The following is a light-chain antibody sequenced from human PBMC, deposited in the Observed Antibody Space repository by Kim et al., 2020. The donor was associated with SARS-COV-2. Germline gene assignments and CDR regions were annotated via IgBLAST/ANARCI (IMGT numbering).Light chain of an antibody. V-gene: IGKV1-5*03. CDR2: KAS. J-gene: IGKJ1*01. CDR1: ESVSTW. CDR3: QQYNTYPRT. Sequence: DIQITHPPPPLSASVGDRATITCRASESVSTWLAWYQQKPGKAPNLLIYKASSSESGVPSRFSGSGSGTEFTLTISSLQPDDFATYYCQQYNTYPRTFGQGTKVDIK.